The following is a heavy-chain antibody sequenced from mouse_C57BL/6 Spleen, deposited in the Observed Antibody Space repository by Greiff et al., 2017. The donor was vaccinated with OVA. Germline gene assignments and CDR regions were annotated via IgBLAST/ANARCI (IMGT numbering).Heavy chain of an antibody. D-gene: IGHD6-1*01. Sequence: EVKLVESGGDLVKPGGSLKLSCAASGFTFSSYGMSWVRQTPDKRLEWVATISSGGRYTSYPDSVKGPFTISRDTAKNTLYLQLSSLKSEDTAMYYCARSPAAGGFDYWGQGTTLTVSS. CDR3: ARSPAAGGFDY. CDR1: GFTFSSYG. CDR2: ISSGGRYT. J-gene: IGHJ2*01. V-gene: IGHV5-6*01.